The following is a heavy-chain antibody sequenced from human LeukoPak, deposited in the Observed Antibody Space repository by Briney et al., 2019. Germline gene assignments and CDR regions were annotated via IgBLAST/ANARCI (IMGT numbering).Heavy chain of an antibody. V-gene: IGHV3-23*01. CDR1: GVTVSSNY. J-gene: IGHJ4*02. CDR2: ITGSGAFT. Sequence: GGSLRLSSAASGVTVSSNYMSWVRQAPGRGLEWVSAITGSGAFTDYADSVKGRFTISRDNPKNTLYLQMNSLRAGDTAVYYCAKRSAESSGYFDYWGQGTLVTVSS. CDR3: AKRSAESSGYFDY. D-gene: IGHD6-19*01.